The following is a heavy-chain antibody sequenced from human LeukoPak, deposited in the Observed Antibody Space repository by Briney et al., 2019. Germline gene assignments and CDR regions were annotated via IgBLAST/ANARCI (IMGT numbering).Heavy chain of an antibody. V-gene: IGHV4-59*01. D-gene: IGHD1-26*01. CDR1: GGSISSYY. CDR3: ARDQRSLFDV. CDR2: IYYSGST. Sequence: SETLSLTCAVSGGSISSYYWSWIRQPPGKGLEWIGYIYYSGSTHYNPSLKSRVTISIDTSKNQFSLKLSSVTAADTAVYYCARDQRSLFDVWGQGSLVTVSS. J-gene: IGHJ4*02.